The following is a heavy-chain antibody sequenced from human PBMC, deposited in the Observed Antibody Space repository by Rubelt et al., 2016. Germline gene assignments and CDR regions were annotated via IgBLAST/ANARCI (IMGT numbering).Heavy chain of an antibody. J-gene: IGHJ4*02. CDR2: INHCGST. V-gene: IGHV4-34*10. D-gene: IGHD3-22*01. CDR3: AREAMGSGYDYGSSVDY. Sequence: QLQLQESGPGLVKPSETLSLTCAVYGGSFSGYYWSWIRQPPGKGLEWIGEINHCGSTHYNPSLKSRVTMSVDKSKNQLSLKLSCVTAANTAVYYCAREAMGSGYDYGSSVDYWGQGTLVTVSS. CDR1: GGSFSGYY.